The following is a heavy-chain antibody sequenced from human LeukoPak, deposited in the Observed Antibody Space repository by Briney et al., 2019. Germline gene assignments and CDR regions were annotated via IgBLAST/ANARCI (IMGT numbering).Heavy chain of an antibody. J-gene: IGHJ5*02. CDR1: AASISSVDSY. CDR3: ARVVVVAASNWFDP. CDR2: ISYSGSA. Sequence: SQTLSLTCTVSAASISSVDSYWSWIRQPPGKGLEWIGYISYSGSAYYNPSLKSRVTISVDTSENQFSLRLSSVTAADTAVYYCARVVVVAASNWFDPWGQGTLVTVSS. V-gene: IGHV4-30-4*01. D-gene: IGHD2-15*01.